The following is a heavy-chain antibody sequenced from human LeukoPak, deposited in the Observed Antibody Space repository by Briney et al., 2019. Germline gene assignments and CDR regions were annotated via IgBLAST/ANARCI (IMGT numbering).Heavy chain of an antibody. CDR1: GFTFSSYS. V-gene: IGHV3-48*04. J-gene: IGHJ4*02. CDR3: ARETHGDWNYDFDY. CDR2: ISSSSSTI. Sequence: AGGSLRLSCAASGFTFSSYSMNWVRQAPGKGLGWVSYISSSSSTIYYADSVKGRFTISRDNAKNSLYLQMNSLRAEDTAVYYCARETHGDWNYDFDYWGQGTLVTVSS. D-gene: IGHD1-7*01.